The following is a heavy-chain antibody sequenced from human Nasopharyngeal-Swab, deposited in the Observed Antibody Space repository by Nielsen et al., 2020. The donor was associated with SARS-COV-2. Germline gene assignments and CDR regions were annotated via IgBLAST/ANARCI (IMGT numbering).Heavy chain of an antibody. CDR3: ARVGTYYYDSSGHLNYYYYYYMDV. Sequence: RQAPGKGLEWIGYIYYSGSTNYNPSLKSRVTISVDTSKNQFSLKLSSVTAADTAVYYCARVGTYYYDSSGHLNYYYYYYMDVWGKGTTVPSP. J-gene: IGHJ6*03. CDR2: IYYSGST. V-gene: IGHV4-59*01. D-gene: IGHD3-22*01.